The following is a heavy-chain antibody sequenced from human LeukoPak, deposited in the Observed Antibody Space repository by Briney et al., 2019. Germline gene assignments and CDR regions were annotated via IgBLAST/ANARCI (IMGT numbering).Heavy chain of an antibody. CDR3: ARGETSWTLPNDY. Sequence: GGSLRLSCAASGFTFSSYAMHWVRQAPGKGLEWAAVISYDGSNKYYADSVKGRFTISRDNAKNSLYLQMNSLRAEDTAVYYCARGETSWTLPNDYWGQGTLVTVS. J-gene: IGHJ4*02. CDR2: ISYDGSNK. V-gene: IGHV3-30*04. CDR1: GFTFSSYA. D-gene: IGHD2-15*01.